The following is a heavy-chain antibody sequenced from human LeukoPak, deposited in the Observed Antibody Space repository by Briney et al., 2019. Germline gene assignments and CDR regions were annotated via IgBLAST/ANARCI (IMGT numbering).Heavy chain of an antibody. CDR3: AKGGAWLRLLHFDY. CDR1: GFTFSTYA. Sequence: GGSLRLSCAASGFTFSTYAMSWVRQAPGKGLEWVSTVSGSGDTTYYADSVKGRFTISRDNSKNTLYLQMSSLRAEDTAVYYCAKGGAWLRLLHFDYWGQGTLVTVSS. V-gene: IGHV3-23*01. CDR2: VSGSGDTT. D-gene: IGHD5-12*01. J-gene: IGHJ4*02.